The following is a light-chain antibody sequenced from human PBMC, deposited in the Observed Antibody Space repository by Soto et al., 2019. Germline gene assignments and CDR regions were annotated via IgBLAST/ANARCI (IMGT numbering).Light chain of an antibody. CDR1: QSIVSW. CDR2: TAS. Sequence: STLSASVGDRVTITCRASQSIVSWLAWYQQKLGQAPKLLIYTASTVESGVPSRFSGSGSGTGFTLTISSLQPDDFATYYCQQYHKYPRTFGQGTKVDIK. J-gene: IGKJ1*01. V-gene: IGKV1-5*03. CDR3: QQYHKYPRT.